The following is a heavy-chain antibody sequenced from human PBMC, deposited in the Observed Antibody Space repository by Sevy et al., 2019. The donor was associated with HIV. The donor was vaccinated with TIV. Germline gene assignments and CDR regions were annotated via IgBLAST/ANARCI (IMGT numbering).Heavy chain of an antibody. CDR2: ISSSGSTV. CDR3: TTDSKKRGLSALLDY. D-gene: IGHD3-10*01. V-gene: IGHV3-48*03. J-gene: IGHJ4*02. CDR1: GFIFSSYE. Sequence: GGSLRLSCAASGFIFSSYEMNWVRQAPGKGLEWVSYISSSGSTVYYADSVKGRFTISRDNAKNSLYLQMNSLRAEDTAIYYCTTDSKKRGLSALLDYWGQGTLVTVSS.